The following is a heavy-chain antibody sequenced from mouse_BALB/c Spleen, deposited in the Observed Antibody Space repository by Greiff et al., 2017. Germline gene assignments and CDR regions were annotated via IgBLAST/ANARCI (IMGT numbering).Heavy chain of an antibody. V-gene: IGHV14-4*02. CDR3: TMGVTVVEGYAMDY. D-gene: IGHD1-1*01. Sequence: DQLQQSGAELVRSGASVKLSCTASGFNIKDYYMHWVKQRPEQGLEWIGWIDPENGDTEYAPKFQGKATMTADTSSNTAYLQLSSLTSEDTAVYYCTMGVTVVEGYAMDYGGQGTSVTVSS. CDR2: IDPENGDT. CDR1: GFNIKDYY. J-gene: IGHJ4*01.